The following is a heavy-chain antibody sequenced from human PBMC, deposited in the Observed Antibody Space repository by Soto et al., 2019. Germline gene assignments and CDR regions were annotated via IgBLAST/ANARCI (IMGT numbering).Heavy chain of an antibody. D-gene: IGHD3-22*01. CDR3: ARKGTQYYYDSSGYYH. V-gene: IGHV3-23*01. CDR1: GFTFSSYA. J-gene: IGHJ4*02. Sequence: GGSLRLSCAASGFTFSSYAMSWVRQAPGKGLEWVSAISGSGGSTYYADSVKGRFTISRDNSKNTLYLQMNSLRAEDTAVYYCARKGTQYYYDSSGYYHWGQGTLVTVSS. CDR2: ISGSGGST.